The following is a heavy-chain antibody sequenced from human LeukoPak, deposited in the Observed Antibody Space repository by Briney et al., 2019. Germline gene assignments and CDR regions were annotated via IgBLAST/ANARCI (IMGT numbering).Heavy chain of an antibody. J-gene: IGHJ5*02. CDR3: ARGLRGGWGWFDP. D-gene: IGHD3-16*01. CDR1: GGSISSSSYY. Sequence: SETLSLTCTVSGGSISSSSYYWSWIRQPAGRGLEWIGRIYTSGSTNYNPSLKSRVTISVDTSKNQFSLKLSSVTAADTAVYYCARGLRGGWGWFDPWGQGTLVTVSS. CDR2: IYTSGST. V-gene: IGHV4-61*02.